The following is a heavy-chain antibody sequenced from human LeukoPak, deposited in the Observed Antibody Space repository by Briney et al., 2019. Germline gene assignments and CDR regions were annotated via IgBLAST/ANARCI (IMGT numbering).Heavy chain of an antibody. CDR2: IYYSGST. CDR3: ARAYCSSTSCIWDNYMDV. V-gene: IGHV4-39*07. CDR1: GGSISTSSYY. Sequence: SETLSLTCTVSGGSISTSSYYWGWIRQPPGKGLECIGNIYYSGSTNYNPSLKSRVTISVDTSKNQFSLKLSSVTAADTAVYYCARAYCSSTSCIWDNYMDVWGKGTTVTISS. J-gene: IGHJ6*03. D-gene: IGHD2-2*01.